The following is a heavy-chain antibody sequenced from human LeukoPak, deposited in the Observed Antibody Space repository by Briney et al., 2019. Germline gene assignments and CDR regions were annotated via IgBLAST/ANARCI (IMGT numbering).Heavy chain of an antibody. D-gene: IGHD2-15*01. CDR1: GYSFTSYG. J-gene: IGHJ4*02. V-gene: IGHV1-18*01. CDR2: ISPYNGNT. Sequence: AAVKVSCKASGYSFTSYGISWVRQPPGQGLEGMGWISPYNGNTNYAPKLQGRVTITTDTSTSTAYMELRSLTSDDTAVYYCARVGGSERRAGDYWGQGTLVTVSS. CDR3: ARVGGSERRAGDY.